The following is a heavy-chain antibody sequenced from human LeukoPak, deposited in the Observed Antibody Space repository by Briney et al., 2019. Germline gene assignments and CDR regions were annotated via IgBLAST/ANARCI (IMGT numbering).Heavy chain of an antibody. CDR1: GGSISSGGYY. D-gene: IGHD1-7*01. Sequence: SETLSLTCTVSGGSISSGGYYWSWIRQHPGKGLEWIGYIYYSGSTYYNPSLKSRVTISVDTSKNQFSLKLSSVTAADTAVYYCARGGGITGTIYYFDYWGQGTLVTVSS. J-gene: IGHJ4*02. CDR2: IYYSGST. CDR3: ARGGGITGTIYYFDY. V-gene: IGHV4-31*03.